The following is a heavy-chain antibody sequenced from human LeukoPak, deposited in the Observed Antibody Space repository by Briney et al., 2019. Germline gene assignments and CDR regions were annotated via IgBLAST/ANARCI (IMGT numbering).Heavy chain of an antibody. J-gene: IGHJ5*02. D-gene: IGHD5-12*01. CDR2: FYYSGNT. Sequence: SETLSLTCTVSGVSITRYWGWIRQPPGKGLEWIGSFYYSGNTYYNSSLESRVTISVDTSKNQFSLKLTSVTAADTAIYYCARQWDIVATWGRWFDPWGQGILVTVSS. CDR1: GVSITRY. V-gene: IGHV4-39*01. CDR3: ARQWDIVATWGRWFDP.